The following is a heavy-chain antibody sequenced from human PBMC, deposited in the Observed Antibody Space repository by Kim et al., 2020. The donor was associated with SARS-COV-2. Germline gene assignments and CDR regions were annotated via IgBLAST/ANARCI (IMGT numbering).Heavy chain of an antibody. CDR3: ARAYDYVWGSYRYYYYGMDV. Sequence: SETLSLTCAVYGGSFSGYYWSWIRQPPGKGLEWIGEINHSGSTNYNPSLKSRVTISVDTSKNQFSLKLSSVTAADTAVYYCARAYDYVWGSYRYYYYGMDVWGQGTTVTVSS. D-gene: IGHD3-16*02. V-gene: IGHV4-34*01. CDR1: GGSFSGYY. J-gene: IGHJ6*02. CDR2: INHSGST.